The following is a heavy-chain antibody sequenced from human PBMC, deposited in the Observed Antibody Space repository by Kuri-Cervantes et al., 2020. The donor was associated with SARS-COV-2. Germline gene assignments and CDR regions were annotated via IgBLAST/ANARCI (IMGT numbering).Heavy chain of an antibody. V-gene: IGHV4-39*01. Sequence: SETLSLTCTVSGGSISSSSYYWGWIRQPPGKGLEWIGSIYYTGSTNYNPSLKSRVTISVDTSKNQFSLKLSSVTAADTAVYYCARDSSGYYQAGYYYYGMDVWGQGTTVTVSS. CDR1: GGSISSSSYY. CDR2: IYYTGST. D-gene: IGHD3-22*01. J-gene: IGHJ6*02. CDR3: ARDSSGYYQAGYYYYGMDV.